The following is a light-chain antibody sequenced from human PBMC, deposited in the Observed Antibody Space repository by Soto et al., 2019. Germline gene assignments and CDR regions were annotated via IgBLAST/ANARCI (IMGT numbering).Light chain of an antibody. J-gene: IGKJ4*01. CDR1: QSISSY. CDR2: AAS. V-gene: IGKV1-39*01. CDR3: QQSYSTLT. Sequence: DIQMTQSPSSLSASVGDRVTITSRASQSISSYLNWYQQKPGKAPKLLIYAASSLQSGVPSRFSGSGSGTDVPLAISRLQPEDFATYYCQQSYSTLTFGGGTKVEIK.